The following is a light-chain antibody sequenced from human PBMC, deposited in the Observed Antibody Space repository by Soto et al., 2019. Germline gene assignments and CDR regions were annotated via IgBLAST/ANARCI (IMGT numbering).Light chain of an antibody. CDR3: MQSQQSPPT. CDR1: QSLLRGNGYNY. V-gene: IGKV2-28*01. J-gene: IGKJ1*01. CDR2: LGS. Sequence: DIVMTQSPLSLPVTPGEPASISCRSSQSLLRGNGYNYLDWYLQKPGQSPQLLIYLGSHRASGVPDRFSGTGSDTEFTLKISRVEAEDVGVYYCMQSQQSPPTFGQGTKMEI.